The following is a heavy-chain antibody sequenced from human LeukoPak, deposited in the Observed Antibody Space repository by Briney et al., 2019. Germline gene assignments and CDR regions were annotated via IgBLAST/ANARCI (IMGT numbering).Heavy chain of an antibody. CDR1: GFIFNNYG. CDR3: AKGSSGYFFDL. D-gene: IGHD3-22*01. J-gene: IGHJ4*02. CDR2: ISNDGGGT. V-gene: IGHV3-23*01. Sequence: GGSLRLSCAASGFIFNNYGLVWVRQAPGKGLEWVSAISNDGGGTTYADFVRGRFSVSRDNSKNTLFLQMNSLRAEDTALYYCAKGSSGYFFDLWGQGTLVTVSS.